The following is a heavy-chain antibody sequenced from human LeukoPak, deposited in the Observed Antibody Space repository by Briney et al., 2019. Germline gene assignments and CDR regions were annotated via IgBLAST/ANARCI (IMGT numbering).Heavy chain of an antibody. D-gene: IGHD2-8*01. CDR3: ARGCTNGVCYSPWGDWFDP. Sequence: ASVKVSCKASGYTFTSYDINWVRQATGQGLEWMGWMNPNSGNTGYAQKFQGRVTMTRNTSISTAYMELSSLRSEDTAVYYCARGCTNGVCYSPWGDWFDPWGQGTLVTVSS. CDR1: GYTFTSYD. CDR2: MNPNSGNT. V-gene: IGHV1-8*01. J-gene: IGHJ5*02.